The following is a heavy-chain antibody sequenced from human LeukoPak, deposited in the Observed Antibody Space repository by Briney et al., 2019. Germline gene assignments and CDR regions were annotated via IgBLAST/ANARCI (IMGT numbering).Heavy chain of an antibody. CDR1: GFTFSSYW. D-gene: IGHD3-10*01. J-gene: IGHJ4*02. CDR2: IKSKTDGGTT. V-gene: IGHV3-15*01. CDR3: TTRRLSMVRGVITEN. Sequence: PGGSLRLSCAASGFTFSSYWMSWVRQAPGKGLEWVGRIKSKTDGGTTDYAAPVKGRFTISRDDSKNTLYLQMNSLKTEDTAVYYCTTRRLSMVRGVITENWGQGTLVTVSS.